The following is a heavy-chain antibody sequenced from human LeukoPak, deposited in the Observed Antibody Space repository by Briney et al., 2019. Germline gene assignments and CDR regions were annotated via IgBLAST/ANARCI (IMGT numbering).Heavy chain of an antibody. V-gene: IGHV1-2*06. Sequence: VSVKVSCKASGYTFTGYYMHWVRQAPGQGLEWMGRINPNSGGTNYAQKFQGRVTMTRDTSISTAYMELSRLRPDDTAVYYCARGSSTSRNDYWGQGTLVTVSS. J-gene: IGHJ4*02. CDR2: INPNSGGT. CDR3: ARGSSTSRNDY. D-gene: IGHD6-6*01. CDR1: GYTFTGYY.